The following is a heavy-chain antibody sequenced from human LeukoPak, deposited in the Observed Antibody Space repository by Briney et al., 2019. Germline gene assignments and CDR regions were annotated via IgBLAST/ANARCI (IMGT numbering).Heavy chain of an antibody. CDR1: GGSITGYY. CDR3: AREEFLHEIDSSGYFVY. CDR2: IYFSGVG. D-gene: IGHD3-22*01. Sequence: SETLSLTCTASGGSITGYYWNWIRQPAGQGLEWLGRIYFSGVGIYNPSLTSRVTISVDTSKNQFSLKLTSLTAADTAVYYCAREEFLHEIDSSGYFVYWGQGTLVTVSS. V-gene: IGHV4-4*07. J-gene: IGHJ4*02.